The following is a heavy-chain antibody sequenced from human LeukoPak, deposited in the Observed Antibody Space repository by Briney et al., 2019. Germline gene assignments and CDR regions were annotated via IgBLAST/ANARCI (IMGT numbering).Heavy chain of an antibody. CDR2: INHSGNT. J-gene: IGHJ2*01. CDR3: ARHQGVVDL. CDR1: GGSLSSFF. V-gene: IGHV4-34*01. Sequence: PSETLSLTCAVYGGSLSSFFWTWIRQPPGKGLEWIGEINHSGNTNYNPSLKSRVTISIDTSKNQFSLKLSSVTVADTAVYYCARHQGVVDLWGRGSLVTVSS. D-gene: IGHD3-3*01.